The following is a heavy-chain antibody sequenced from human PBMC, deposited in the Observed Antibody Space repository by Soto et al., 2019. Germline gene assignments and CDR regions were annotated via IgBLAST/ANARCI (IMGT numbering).Heavy chain of an antibody. CDR2: IYYSGST. Sequence: QLQLQESGPGLVKPSETLSLTCTVSGGSISSSSYYWGWIRQPPGKGLEWIGSIYYSGSTYYNPFLQRRVTVYVDTSKNQFSLKRISVTAADTAVYYCARRGENWNYSTQYYFDYWFQGTLVSVCS. CDR3: ARRGENWNYSTQYYFDY. CDR1: GGSISSSSYY. J-gene: IGHJ4*02. D-gene: IGHD1-7*01. V-gene: IGHV4-39*01.